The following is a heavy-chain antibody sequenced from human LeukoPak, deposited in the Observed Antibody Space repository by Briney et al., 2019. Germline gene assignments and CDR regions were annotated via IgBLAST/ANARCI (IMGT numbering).Heavy chain of an antibody. Sequence: GGSLRLSCAASGFTFSSYVMNWVRQAPGKGLEWVSRISGSGGSTYYADSVKGRFTISRDNSNNTLCLQMNSLRAGDTAVYYCALLPWPDVPAPIKGADYWGQGTLVTVSS. CDR2: ISGSGGST. D-gene: IGHD2-2*01. CDR1: GFTFSSYV. CDR3: ALLPWPDVPAPIKGADY. V-gene: IGHV3-23*01. J-gene: IGHJ4*02.